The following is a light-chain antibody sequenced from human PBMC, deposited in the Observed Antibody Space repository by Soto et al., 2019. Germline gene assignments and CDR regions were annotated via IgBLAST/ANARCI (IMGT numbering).Light chain of an antibody. CDR2: WAS. CDR3: QQRYSLSFT. V-gene: IGKV4-1*01. CDR1: QSVLESSNNKNY. J-gene: IGKJ2*01. Sequence: DIVMTQSPDSLAVSLGERATINCKSSQSVLESSNNKNYFGWYQQKPGQPPKLIIYWASTRKSGVPDRFSGSGSGRDFTLTISGLQAEDVALYYCQQRYSLSFTFGQRTKLEVK.